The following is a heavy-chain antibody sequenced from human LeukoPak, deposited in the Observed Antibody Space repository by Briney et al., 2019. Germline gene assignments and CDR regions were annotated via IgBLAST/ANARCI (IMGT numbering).Heavy chain of an antibody. Sequence: GGSLRLSCAASGFTFSSYSMNWVRQAPGKGLEWVSYISSSSSTKYYADSVKGRFTISRDNAKNTLYLQMNSLRAEDTAVYYCARDVNPYYDFWSGYYTGWFDPWGQGTLVTVSS. CDR2: ISSSSSTK. CDR1: GFTFSSYS. D-gene: IGHD3-3*01. J-gene: IGHJ5*02. CDR3: ARDVNPYYDFWSGYYTGWFDP. V-gene: IGHV3-48*04.